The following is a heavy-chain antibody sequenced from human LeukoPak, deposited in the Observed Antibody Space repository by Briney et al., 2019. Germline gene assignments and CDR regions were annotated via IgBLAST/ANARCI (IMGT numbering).Heavy chain of an antibody. J-gene: IGHJ3*02. D-gene: IGHD3-22*01. CDR2: IYSGGST. V-gene: IGHV3-53*01. CDR3: AKDGGEAYYYDSSGYYDAFDI. Sequence: GGSLRLSCAASGFTVSSNYMSWVRQAPGKGLEWVSVIYSGGSTYYADSVKGRFTISSDNSKNTLYLQMNSLRAEDTAVYYCAKDGGEAYYYDSSGYYDAFDIWGQGTMVTVSS. CDR1: GFTVSSNY.